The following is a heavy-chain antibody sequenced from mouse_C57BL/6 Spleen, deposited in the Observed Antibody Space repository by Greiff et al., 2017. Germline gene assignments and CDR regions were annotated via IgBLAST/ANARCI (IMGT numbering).Heavy chain of an antibody. CDR2: INPGSGGT. J-gene: IGHJ1*03. V-gene: IGHV1-54*01. CDR1: GYAFTNYL. Sequence: QVQLQQSGAELVRPGTSVKVSCKASGYAFTNYLIEWVKQRPGQGLEWIGVINPGSGGTNYNEKFKGKATLTADKSSSTAYMQLSSLTSEDSAVYFCARGDSNSYLYFDVWGTGTTVTGSS. D-gene: IGHD2-5*01. CDR3: ARGDSNSYLYFDV.